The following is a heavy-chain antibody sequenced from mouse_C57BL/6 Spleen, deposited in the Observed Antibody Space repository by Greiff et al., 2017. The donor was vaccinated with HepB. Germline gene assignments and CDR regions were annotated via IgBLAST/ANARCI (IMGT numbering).Heavy chain of an antibody. J-gene: IGHJ1*03. D-gene: IGHD1-1*01. CDR1: GISITTGNYR. V-gene: IGHV3-5*01. CDR3: ARDGGSRRYFDV. CDR2: IYYSGTI. Sequence: DVKLQESGPGLVKPSQTVFLTCTVTGISITTGNYRWSWIRQFPGNKLEWIGYIYYSGTITYNPSLTSRTTITRDTPKNQFFLEMNSLTAEDTATYYCARDGGSRRYFDVWGTGTTVTVSS.